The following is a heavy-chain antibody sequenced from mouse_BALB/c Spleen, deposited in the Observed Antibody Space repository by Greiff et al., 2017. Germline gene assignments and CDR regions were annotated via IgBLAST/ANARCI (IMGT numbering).Heavy chain of an antibody. J-gene: IGHJ2*01. V-gene: IGHV5-6-3*01. CDR2: INSNGGST. Sequence: EVHLVESGGGLVQPGGSLKLSCAASGFTFSSYGMSWVRQTPDKRLELVATINSNGGSTYYPDSVKGRFTISRDNAKNTLYLQMSSLKSEDTAMYYCARDQDYYGSSPLDYWGQGTTLTVSS. D-gene: IGHD1-1*01. CDR3: ARDQDYYGSSPLDY. CDR1: GFTFSSYG.